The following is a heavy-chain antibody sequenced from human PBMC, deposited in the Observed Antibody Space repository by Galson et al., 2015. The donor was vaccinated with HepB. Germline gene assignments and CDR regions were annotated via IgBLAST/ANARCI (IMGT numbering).Heavy chain of an antibody. Sequence: SLRLSCAASTFIFSTYSMNWVRQAPGKGLEWVSYISSSSTTIYYADSVKGRFTISRDNAKNSLYLQMNSLRAEDTAVYYCARDYDPSARPLWYLDLWGRGTLVTVSS. CDR3: ARDYDPSARPLWYLDL. CDR1: TFIFSTYS. CDR2: ISSSSTTI. D-gene: IGHD3-3*01. J-gene: IGHJ2*01. V-gene: IGHV3-48*04.